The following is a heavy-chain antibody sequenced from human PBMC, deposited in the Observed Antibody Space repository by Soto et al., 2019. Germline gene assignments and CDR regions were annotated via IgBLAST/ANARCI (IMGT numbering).Heavy chain of an antibody. CDR1: GGSISSYY. V-gene: IGHV4-59*01. CDR2: IYYSGST. Sequence: PSETLSLTCTVSGGSISSYYWSWIRQPPGKGLEWIGYIYYSGSTNYNPSLKSRVTISVDTSKNQFSLKLSSVTAADTAVYYCARGGEGGYDLERRYGMDVWGQGTTVTVSS. CDR3: ARGGEGGYDLERRYGMDV. D-gene: IGHD5-12*01. J-gene: IGHJ6*02.